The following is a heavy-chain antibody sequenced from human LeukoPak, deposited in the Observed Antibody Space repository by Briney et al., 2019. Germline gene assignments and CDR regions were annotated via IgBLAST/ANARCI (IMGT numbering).Heavy chain of an antibody. Sequence: GGSLRLSCAASGFSVSSNYMSWVRQAPGKGLEWVSVIYSGGSTYYADSVKGRFTISRDNSKNTLYLQMNSLRAEDTAVYYCARDGPRYYYGSGAAFDIWGQGTMVTVSS. CDR3: ARDGPRYYYGSGAAFDI. CDR1: GFSVSSNY. D-gene: IGHD3-10*01. CDR2: IYSGGST. V-gene: IGHV3-53*01. J-gene: IGHJ3*02.